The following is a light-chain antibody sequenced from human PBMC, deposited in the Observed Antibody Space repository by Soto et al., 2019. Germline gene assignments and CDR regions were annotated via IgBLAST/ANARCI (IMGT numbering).Light chain of an antibody. V-gene: IGKV1-9*01. J-gene: IGKJ1*01. Sequence: IQLTQSPSSLSASVGDSVTITCRASQVISNYLAWYQQRPGKAPKLLIYSASSLQSGVPSRFRGSGSGTDFTLTTTSLQPEDFATYYCHQLNSYPRTFGQGTKVDIX. CDR2: SAS. CDR3: HQLNSYPRT. CDR1: QVISNY.